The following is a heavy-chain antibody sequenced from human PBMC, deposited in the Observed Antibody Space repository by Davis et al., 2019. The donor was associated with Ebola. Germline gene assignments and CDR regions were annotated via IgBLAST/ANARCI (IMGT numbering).Heavy chain of an antibody. V-gene: IGHV4-39*07. CDR3: ARLSTVVPQRVYSGMDV. CDR1: GGSISSSSYY. J-gene: IGHJ6*02. D-gene: IGHD4-23*01. Sequence: MPSETLSLTCTVSGGSISSSSYYWGWIRQPPGKGLEWIGSIYYSGSTYYNPSLKSRVTISVDTSKNQFSLKLSSVTAADTAVYYCARLSTVVPQRVYSGMDVWGQGTTVTVSS. CDR2: IYYSGST.